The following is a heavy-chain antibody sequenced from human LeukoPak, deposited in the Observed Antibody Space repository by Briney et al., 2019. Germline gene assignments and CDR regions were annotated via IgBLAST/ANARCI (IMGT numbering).Heavy chain of an antibody. CDR1: GFTFGSYG. J-gene: IGHJ4*02. CDR2: ISYDGSNK. CDR3: TGNYYGSGSYADFDY. V-gene: IGHV3-30*03. Sequence: PGGSLRLSCAASGFTFGSYGMHWVRQAPGKGLEWVAVISYDGSNKYYADSVKGRFTISRDNSKNTLYLQMDSLKTEDTAVYYCTGNYYGSGSYADFDYWGQGTLVTVSS. D-gene: IGHD3-10*01.